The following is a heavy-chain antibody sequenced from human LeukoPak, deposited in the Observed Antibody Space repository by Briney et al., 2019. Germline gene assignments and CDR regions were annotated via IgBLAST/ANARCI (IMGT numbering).Heavy chain of an antibody. V-gene: IGHV1-18*01. Sequence: ASVKVSCKASGYTFTSYGISWVRLAPGQGLEWMGWISAYNGNTNYAQKLQGRVTMTTDTSTSTAYMELRSLRSDDTAVYYCARDQGIVGATAAFDIWGQGTMVTVSS. D-gene: IGHD1-26*01. CDR3: ARDQGIVGATAAFDI. CDR2: ISAYNGNT. CDR1: GYTFTSYG. J-gene: IGHJ3*02.